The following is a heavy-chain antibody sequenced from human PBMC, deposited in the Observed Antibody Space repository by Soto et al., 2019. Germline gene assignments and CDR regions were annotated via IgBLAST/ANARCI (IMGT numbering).Heavy chain of an antibody. J-gene: IGHJ6*02. V-gene: IGHV5-51*01. CDR1: GYSFTSYW. D-gene: IGHD3-9*01. CDR2: IYPGDSDT. Sequence: PGESLKISCKGSGYSFTSYWIGWVRQMPGKGLEWMGIIYPGDSDTRYSPSFQGQVTISADKPISTAYLQLSSLKASDTAMYYCARHRQDYDILTGYYNREGMDVWGQGTTVTVSS. CDR3: ARHRQDYDILTGYYNREGMDV.